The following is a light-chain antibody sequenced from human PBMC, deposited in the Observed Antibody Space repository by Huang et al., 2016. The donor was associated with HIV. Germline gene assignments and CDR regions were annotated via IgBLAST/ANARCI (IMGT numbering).Light chain of an antibody. J-gene: IGKJ4*01. Sequence: DIVMTQSPDSLAVSLGERASIHCKSSKSVLYSSNNKNYLAWYQQKPGQPPKLLIYWASTRESGVPDRFSGSGSGTDFTLTISSLQAGDVAVYYCQQYYSTPLTFGGGTKVEIK. CDR2: WAS. V-gene: IGKV4-1*01. CDR3: QQYYSTPLT. CDR1: KSVLYSSNNKNY.